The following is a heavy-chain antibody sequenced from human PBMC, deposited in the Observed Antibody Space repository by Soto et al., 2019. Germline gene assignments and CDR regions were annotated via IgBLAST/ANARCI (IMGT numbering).Heavy chain of an antibody. Sequence: GSLRLSCAASGFTFSSYGMHWVRQAPGKGLEWVAVIWYDGSNKYYAESVKGRFTISRDNSKNTLYLQMNRLRAEDTAVYYCARDQVYDFWSGPQPSGLIYGMDVWGQGTTVTVSS. CDR3: ARDQVYDFWSGPQPSGLIYGMDV. CDR2: IWYDGSNK. J-gene: IGHJ6*02. V-gene: IGHV3-33*01. D-gene: IGHD3-3*01. CDR1: GFTFSSYG.